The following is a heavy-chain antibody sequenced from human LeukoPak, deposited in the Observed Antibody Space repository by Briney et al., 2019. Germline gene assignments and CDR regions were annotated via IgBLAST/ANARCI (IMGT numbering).Heavy chain of an antibody. CDR1: GFTVSSNY. Sequence: GGSLRLSCAASGFTVSSNYMNWVRQAPRKGLEWVSVIYSGDRTYYADSVKGRFTISRDNSKNMLYLQMNSLRAEDTAVYYCANLPPYPNDYWGQGTLVTVSS. V-gene: IGHV3-53*01. CDR2: IYSGDRT. J-gene: IGHJ4*02. CDR3: ANLPPYPNDY.